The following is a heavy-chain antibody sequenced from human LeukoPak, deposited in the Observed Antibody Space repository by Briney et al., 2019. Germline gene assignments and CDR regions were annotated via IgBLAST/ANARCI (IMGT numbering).Heavy chain of an antibody. J-gene: IGHJ6*02. CDR3: ARSPSGSYSPYYYYGMDV. CDR2: IYYSGST. V-gene: IGHV4-59*01. Sequence: PSETLSLTCTVSGGSLSSYYWSWIRQPPGKGLERIGYIYYSGSTNYNPSLKSRVTISVDTSKNQFSLKLSSVTAADTAVYYCARSPSGSYSPYYYYGMDVWGQGTTVTVSS. CDR1: GGSLSSYY. D-gene: IGHD1-26*01.